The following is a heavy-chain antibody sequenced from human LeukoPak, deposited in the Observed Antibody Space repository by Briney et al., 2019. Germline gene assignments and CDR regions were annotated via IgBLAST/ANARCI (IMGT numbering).Heavy chain of an antibody. CDR1: GFTFSGAW. J-gene: IGHJ6*03. Sequence: GGSLRLSCTASGFTFSGAWMTWVRQAPGKGLEWVANIKQDGSEKYYVDSVKGRFTISRNNAKNSLFLQMSSLRAEDTAVYYCVRSYYYYMDVWGKGTTVTISS. CDR2: IKQDGSEK. CDR3: VRSYYYYMDV. V-gene: IGHV3-7*01.